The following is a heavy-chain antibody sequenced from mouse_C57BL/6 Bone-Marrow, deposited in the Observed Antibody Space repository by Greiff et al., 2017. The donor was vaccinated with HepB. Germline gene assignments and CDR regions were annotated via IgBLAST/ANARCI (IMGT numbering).Heavy chain of an antibody. V-gene: IGHV3-6*01. Sequence: EVKLEESGPGLVKPSQSLSLTCSVTGYSITSGYYWNWIRQFPGNKLEWMGYISYDGSNNYNPSLKNRISITRDTSKNQFFLKLNSVTTEDTATYYCARDFGYYGVWGQGTTLTVSS. J-gene: IGHJ2*01. D-gene: IGHD1-1*01. CDR1: GYSITSGYY. CDR3: ARDFGYYGV. CDR2: ISYDGSN.